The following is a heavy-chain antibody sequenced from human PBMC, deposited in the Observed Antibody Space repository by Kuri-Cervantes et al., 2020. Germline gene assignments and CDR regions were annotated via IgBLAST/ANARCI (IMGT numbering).Heavy chain of an antibody. CDR3: ARINWFGGYNWFDP. J-gene: IGHJ5*02. CDR2: IDWDDDK. V-gene: IGHV2-70*01. D-gene: IGHD3-16*01. Sequence: SGPTLVKPTQTLTLTRTFSGFSLSTSGMCVSWIRQPPGKALEWLALIDWDDDKYYSTSLKTRLTISKDTSKNQVVLTMTNMDPVDTATYYCARINWFGGYNWFDPWGQGTLVTVSS. CDR1: GFSLSTSGMC.